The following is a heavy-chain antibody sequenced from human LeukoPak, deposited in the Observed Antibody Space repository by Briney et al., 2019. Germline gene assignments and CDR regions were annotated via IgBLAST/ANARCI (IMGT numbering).Heavy chain of an antibody. J-gene: IGHJ4*02. D-gene: IGHD2-15*01. CDR2: INPHNGDT. Sequence: ASVKLSCKASGYTFIGYYLHWVRQAPGQGLEWMGCINPHNGDTNYAQKFQGRVTMTRDTSITTAYMELSRLKSDDTAVYYCATVRDIVVGGGPYYFDYWGQGTLVTVSS. CDR3: ATVRDIVVGGGPYYFDY. CDR1: GYTFIGYY. V-gene: IGHV1-2*02.